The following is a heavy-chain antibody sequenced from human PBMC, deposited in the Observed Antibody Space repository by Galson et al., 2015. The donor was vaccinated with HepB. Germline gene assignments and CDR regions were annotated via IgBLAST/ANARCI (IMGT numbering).Heavy chain of an antibody. CDR3: ARDRTGVTIFGVVPGNAFDI. J-gene: IGHJ3*02. CDR2: INAGNGNT. D-gene: IGHD3-3*01. V-gene: IGHV1-3*01. Sequence: SVKVSCKASGYTFTSYAMHWVRQAPGQRLEWMGWINAGNGNTKYSQKFQGRVTITRDTSASTAYMELSSLRSEDTAVYYCARDRTGVTIFGVVPGNAFDIWGQGTMVTVSS. CDR1: GYTFTSYA.